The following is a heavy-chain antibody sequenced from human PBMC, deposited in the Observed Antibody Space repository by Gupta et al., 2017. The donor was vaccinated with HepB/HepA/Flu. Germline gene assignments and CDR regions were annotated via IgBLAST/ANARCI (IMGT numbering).Heavy chain of an antibody. D-gene: IGHD2-21*02. V-gene: IGHV3-21*01. CDR3: ASEGPKGGNSPVDY. CDR1: GFTFSSYS. J-gene: IGHJ4*02. CDR2: ISSSSSYI. Sequence: EVQLVESGGGLVKPGGSLRLSCAASGFTFSSYSMNWVRQAPGKGLEWVSSISSSSSYIYYADSVKGRFTISRDNAKNSLYLQMNSLRAEDTAVYYCASEGPKGGNSPVDYWGQGTLVTVSS.